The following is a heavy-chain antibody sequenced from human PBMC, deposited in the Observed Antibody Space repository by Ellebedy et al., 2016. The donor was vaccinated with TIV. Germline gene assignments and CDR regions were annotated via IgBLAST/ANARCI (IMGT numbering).Heavy chain of an antibody. Sequence: GSLRLSXTVSGGSISSYYWSWIRQPPGKGLEWIGYIYYSGSTNYNPPLKSRVTISVDTSKNQFSLKLSSVTAADTAVYYCARARARSYYYGMDVWGQGTTVTVSS. J-gene: IGHJ6*02. CDR3: ARARARSYYYGMDV. V-gene: IGHV4-59*01. CDR1: GGSISSYY. CDR2: IYYSGST. D-gene: IGHD1-26*01.